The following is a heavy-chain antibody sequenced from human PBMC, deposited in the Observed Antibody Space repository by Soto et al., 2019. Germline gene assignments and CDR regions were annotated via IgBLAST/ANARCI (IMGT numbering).Heavy chain of an antibody. J-gene: IGHJ6*02. D-gene: IGHD2-15*01. V-gene: IGHV3-43*01. CDR2: ISWDGGST. Sequence: GGSQRLSSASSGFTFDDYTMHWVRQAPGKGLEWVSLISWDGGSTYYADSVKGRFTISRDNSKNSLYLQMNSLRTEDTALYYCAKVVGWTYYGMDVWGQGTTVTVSS. CDR1: GFTFDDYT. CDR3: AKVVGWTYYGMDV.